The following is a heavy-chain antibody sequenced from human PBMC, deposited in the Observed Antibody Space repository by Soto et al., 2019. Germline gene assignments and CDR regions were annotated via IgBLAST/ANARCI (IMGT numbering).Heavy chain of an antibody. CDR1: LFSLITSGVG. J-gene: IGHJ5*02. CDR3: AHSPGDYDSSCYTLTWFDP. V-gene: IGHV2-5*02. Sequence: GXGPTLVNPTQTLTLTCTFSLFSLITSGVGVGWIRQPPGKALEWLALIYWDYDKRYSPSLKSRLTITKDTSKNQVVLTMTNMDPVDTATYYCAHSPGDYDSSCYTLTWFDPWGQGTLVTVSS. CDR2: IYWDYDK. D-gene: IGHD3-22*01.